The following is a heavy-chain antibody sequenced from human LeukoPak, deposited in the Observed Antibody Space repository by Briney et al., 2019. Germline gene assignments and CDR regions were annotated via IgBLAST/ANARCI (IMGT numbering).Heavy chain of an antibody. D-gene: IGHD2-15*01. CDR1: GGTFSSYA. V-gene: IGHV1-69*13. J-gene: IGHJ1*01. CDR2: IIPIFGTA. Sequence: SVKVSCKASGGTFSSYAISWVRQAPGQGLEWMGGIIPIFGTANYAQKFQGRVTITADESTSTAHMELSSLRSEDTAVYYCATVAAQTGGYFQHWGQGTLVTVSS. CDR3: ATVAAQTGGYFQH.